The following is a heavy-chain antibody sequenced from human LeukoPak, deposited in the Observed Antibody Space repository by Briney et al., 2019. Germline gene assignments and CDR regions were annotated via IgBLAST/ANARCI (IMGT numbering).Heavy chain of an antibody. CDR1: GFTFSSYS. D-gene: IGHD6-19*01. CDR2: ISSNSKYI. Sequence: GGSLRLSCAASGFTFSSYSMNWVRQAPGKGLEWVSSISSNSKYIYYADSVKGRFTISRDNAKNSLYLQMNSLRAEDTAVYYCARDGSIAVKNWFDPWGQGTLVTVSS. J-gene: IGHJ5*02. CDR3: ARDGSIAVKNWFDP. V-gene: IGHV3-21*01.